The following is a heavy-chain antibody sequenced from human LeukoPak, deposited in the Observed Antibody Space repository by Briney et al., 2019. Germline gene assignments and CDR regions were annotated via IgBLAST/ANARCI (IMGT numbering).Heavy chain of an antibody. CDR3: AKDSSGFPNWYFDL. V-gene: IGHV3-7*01. J-gene: IGHJ2*01. D-gene: IGHD6-19*01. CDR1: FTFNTYW. Sequence: GGSLRLSCAAGFTFNTYWMSWVRQAPGKGLEWVANIKQDGSEKYYVDSVKGRFTISRDNAKNSLYLQMNSLRAEDTAVYYCAKDSSGFPNWYFDLWGRGTLVTVSS. CDR2: IKQDGSEK.